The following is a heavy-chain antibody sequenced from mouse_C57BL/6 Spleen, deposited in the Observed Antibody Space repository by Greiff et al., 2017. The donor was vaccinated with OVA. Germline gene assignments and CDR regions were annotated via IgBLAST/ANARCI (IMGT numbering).Heavy chain of an antibody. Sequence: VKLMESGPELVKPGASVKISCKASGYAFSSSWMNWVKQRPGKGLEWIGRIYPGDGDTNYNGKFKGKATLTADKSSSTAYMQLSSLTSEDSAVYVGAREGDYYGSRGAMDYWGQGTSVTVSS. CDR1: GYAFSSSW. CDR3: AREGDYYGSRGAMDY. J-gene: IGHJ4*01. V-gene: IGHV1-82*01. CDR2: IYPGDGDT. D-gene: IGHD1-1*01.